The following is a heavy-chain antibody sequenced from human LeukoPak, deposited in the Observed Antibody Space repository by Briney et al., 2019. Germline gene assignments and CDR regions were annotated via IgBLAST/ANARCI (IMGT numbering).Heavy chain of an antibody. D-gene: IGHD3-22*01. V-gene: IGHV4-39*01. CDR1: GASISSRSYY. Sequence: SETLSLTCTVSGASISSRSYYWRWVRQPPGNGLEWVGSIYYSGSTYYNPSLQSRVTMSVDTSNNQVSLKVTSVTAADTAVYYCARHEPSSFYYESRGNWFDPWGQGTLVTVSS. CDR2: IYYSGST. CDR3: ARHEPSSFYYESRGNWFDP. J-gene: IGHJ5*02.